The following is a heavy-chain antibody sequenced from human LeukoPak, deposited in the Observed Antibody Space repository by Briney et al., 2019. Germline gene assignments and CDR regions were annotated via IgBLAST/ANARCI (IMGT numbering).Heavy chain of an antibody. D-gene: IGHD5-12*01. V-gene: IGHV1-8*01. Sequence: ASVKVSCKASGYIFTSYDINWVRQATGRGLEWMGWMNPNRGNTGYAQKFQGRVTMTRNTSISTAYMEPSSLRSEDTAVYYCARAVRLVDIVATIGYYFDYWGQGTLVTASS. CDR3: ARAVRLVDIVATIGYYFDY. CDR2: MNPNRGNT. CDR1: GYIFTSYD. J-gene: IGHJ4*02.